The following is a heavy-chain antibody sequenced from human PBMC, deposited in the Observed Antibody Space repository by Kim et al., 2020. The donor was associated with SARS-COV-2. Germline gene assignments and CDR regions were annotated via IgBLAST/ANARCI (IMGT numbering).Heavy chain of an antibody. J-gene: IGHJ4*02. D-gene: IGHD3-9*01. CDR3: AKDYFDWNFPSGFDY. CDR1: GFTFSSYG. V-gene: IGHV3-30*18. CDR2: ISYDGSNK. Sequence: GGSLRLSCAASGFTFSSYGMHWVRQAPGKGLEWVAVISYDGSNKYYADSVKGRFTISRDNSKNTLYLQMNGLRAEDTAVYYCAKDYFDWNFPSGFDYWGQGTLVTVSS.